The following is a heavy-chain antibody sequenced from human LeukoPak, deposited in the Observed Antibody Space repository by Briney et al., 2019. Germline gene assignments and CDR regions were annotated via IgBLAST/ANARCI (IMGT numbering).Heavy chain of an antibody. Sequence: GGSLRLSCTASGFTFSSYAMHWVRQAPGKGLEWVSGISWNSGSIGYADSVKGRFTISRDNAKNSLYLQMNSLRAEDTALYYCAKDKDAYYDILTGVFDYWGQGTLVTVSS. V-gene: IGHV3-9*01. J-gene: IGHJ4*02. CDR3: AKDKDAYYDILTGVFDY. D-gene: IGHD3-9*01. CDR1: GFTFSSYA. CDR2: ISWNSGSI.